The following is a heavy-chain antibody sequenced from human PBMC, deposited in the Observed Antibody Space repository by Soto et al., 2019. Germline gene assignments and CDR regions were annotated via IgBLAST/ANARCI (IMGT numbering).Heavy chain of an antibody. CDR3: ARGGWRQIDY. CDR2: IYYSGST. Sequence: QVQLQESGPGLVKPSETLSLTCPVSGGSIGSYYWSWIRQPPGKGLEWIGYIYYSGSTNYNPSLKSRVTISVDTSKNQFSLKLSSVTAADTAVYYCARGGWRQIDYWGQGTLVTVSS. J-gene: IGHJ4*02. D-gene: IGHD3-3*01. V-gene: IGHV4-59*08. CDR1: GGSIGSYY.